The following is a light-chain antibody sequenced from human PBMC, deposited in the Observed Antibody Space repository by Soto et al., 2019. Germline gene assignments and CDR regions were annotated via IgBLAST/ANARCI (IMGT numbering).Light chain of an antibody. J-gene: IGKJ5*01. Sequence: DIQMTQSPSSLSASVGDRVTITCRASQDISNYLNWYQQRPGKAPKLLIYDASNLERGVPSRFSGTRSGTHFTFAITXLQPEDVATYYCQQSDSLPITFGQGTRLEI. CDR2: DAS. V-gene: IGKV1-33*01. CDR3: QQSDSLPIT. CDR1: QDISNY.